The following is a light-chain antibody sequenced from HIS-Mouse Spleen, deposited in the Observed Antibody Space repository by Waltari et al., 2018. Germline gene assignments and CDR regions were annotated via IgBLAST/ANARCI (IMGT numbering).Light chain of an antibody. Sequence: QSALTQPPSVSGSPGQSVTISCTGTSSDVGSYNRVSWYQQPPGTAPKLMIYEVNNRPSGVADRFSGAKSGNTASLTISGLQAEDEADYYCSSYTSSSTLVFGGGTKLTVL. CDR1: SSDVGSYNR. CDR3: SSYTSSSTLV. CDR2: EVN. V-gene: IGLV2-18*02. J-gene: IGLJ2*01.